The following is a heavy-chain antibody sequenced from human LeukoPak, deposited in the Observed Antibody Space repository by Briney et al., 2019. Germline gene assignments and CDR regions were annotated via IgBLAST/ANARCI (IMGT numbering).Heavy chain of an antibody. V-gene: IGHV3-7*01. J-gene: IGHJ6*03. Sequence: GGSLRLSCEASGFTFSSYWMSWVRQAPGKGLEWVANIKQDGSEKYYVDSEKGRFTISRDNAKNSLYLQMNSLRAEDTAVYYCARQGYCSSTSCSIYYYYYMDVWGKGTTVTVSS. CDR3: ARQGYCSSTSCSIYYYYYMDV. CDR1: GFTFSSYW. D-gene: IGHD2-2*01. CDR2: IKQDGSEK.